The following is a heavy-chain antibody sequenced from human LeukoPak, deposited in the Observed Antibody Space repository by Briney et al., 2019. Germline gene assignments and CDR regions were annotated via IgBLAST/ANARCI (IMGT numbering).Heavy chain of an antibody. CDR2: IYPGDSDT. CDR3: AKRDYGGNSGGIDS. J-gene: IGHJ4*02. D-gene: IGHD4-23*01. Sequence: GESLKISCQASGFTFTYSWIAWVRQMPGKGLEWMGIIYPGDSDTRYSPSFQGQVSISADTSISTAYLQWSSLKASDTAIYYCAKRDYGGNSGGIDSWGQGTLVTVSS. V-gene: IGHV5-51*01. CDR1: GFTFTYSW.